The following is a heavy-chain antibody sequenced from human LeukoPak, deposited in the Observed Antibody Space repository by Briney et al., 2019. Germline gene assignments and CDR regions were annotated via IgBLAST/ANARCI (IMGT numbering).Heavy chain of an antibody. J-gene: IGHJ4*02. Sequence: GGSLRLSCATSGFAFDVYWMAWVRQAPGKGLEWVSAISGSGGSTYYADSVKGRFTISRDNSKNTLYLQMNSLRAEDTAVYYCAPEVAARSEGFDYWGQGTLVTVSS. CDR1: GFAFDVYW. CDR2: ISGSGGST. V-gene: IGHV3-23*01. D-gene: IGHD6-6*01. CDR3: APEVAARSEGFDY.